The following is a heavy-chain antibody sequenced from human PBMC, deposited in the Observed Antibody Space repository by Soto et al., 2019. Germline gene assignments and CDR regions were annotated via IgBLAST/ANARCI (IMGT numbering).Heavy chain of an antibody. Sequence: SETLSLTCTVSGGSISSSYWSWIRQPPGKGLEWLAYIYDDGSANYNPSLKSRATISLDMSKNQFSLKLTSVTAADTAVYYCARDKYCSGGSCRKNWFDPWGQGTLVTGLL. V-gene: IGHV4-59*01. CDR3: ARDKYCSGGSCRKNWFDP. D-gene: IGHD2-15*01. CDR1: GGSISSSY. CDR2: IYDDGSA. J-gene: IGHJ5*02.